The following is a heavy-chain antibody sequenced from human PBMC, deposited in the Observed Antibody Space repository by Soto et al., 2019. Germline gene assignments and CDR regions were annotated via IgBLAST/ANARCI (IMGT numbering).Heavy chain of an antibody. CDR2: ITGSGHFT. J-gene: IGHJ4*02. CDR3: AKRGWGDY. CDR1: GFTFSTYA. V-gene: IGHV3-23*01. Sequence: EVQLLESGGGLVQPGGSMRLSCAASGFTFSTYAMSWVRQAPGKGLEWVSSITGSGHFTYYADSVKGRFTISRDNSKNTLYLQMSSLRVDDTAVYHCAKRGWGDYWGQGTLVTVSS. D-gene: IGHD1-26*01.